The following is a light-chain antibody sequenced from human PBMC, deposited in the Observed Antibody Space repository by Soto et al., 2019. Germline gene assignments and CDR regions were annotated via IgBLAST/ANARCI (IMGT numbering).Light chain of an antibody. CDR1: QGINNW. V-gene: IGKV1-12*01. J-gene: IGKJ4*01. CDR3: QHSNNFPRT. Sequence: DIQMTQSPSSVSASVGDRVTITCRASQGINNWLTWYQQKPGKAPQLLIYGASNLRSGVPSRFSGSGSGTDFTLTISSLQPEDFATYYCQHSNNFPRTFGGGTKVEIK. CDR2: GAS.